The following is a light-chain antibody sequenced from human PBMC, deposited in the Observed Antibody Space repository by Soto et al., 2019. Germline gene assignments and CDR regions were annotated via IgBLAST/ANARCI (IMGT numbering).Light chain of an antibody. CDR2: YAS. V-gene: IGKV3-15*01. CDR1: QSVHSN. CDR3: PIYSSGPPT. Sequence: EVVLTQSPATLSVSPGERATLSCRASQSVHSNLAWYQQKPGQAPSLLLSYASPRATGIPARFSGSGSGTAFTLTISSLQSEDFGFYYCPIYSSGPPTFGPGTIVEIK. J-gene: IGKJ3*01.